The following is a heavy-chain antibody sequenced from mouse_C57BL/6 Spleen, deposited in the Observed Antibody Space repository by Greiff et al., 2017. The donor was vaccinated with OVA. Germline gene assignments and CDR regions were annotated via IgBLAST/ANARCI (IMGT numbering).Heavy chain of an antibody. V-gene: IGHV1-72*01. CDR1: GYTFTSYW. D-gene: IGHD1-1*01. CDR3: AIYSIITAVVPFDY. CDR2: IDPNSGGT. J-gene: IGHJ2*01. Sequence: VQLQQPGAELVKPGASVKLSCKASGYTFTSYWMHWVKQRPGRGLEWIGRIDPNSGGTTYNEKFKSKATLTVDKPSSTAYMQLSSLTSEGSAVDYCAIYSIITAVVPFDYWGQGTTLTVSS.